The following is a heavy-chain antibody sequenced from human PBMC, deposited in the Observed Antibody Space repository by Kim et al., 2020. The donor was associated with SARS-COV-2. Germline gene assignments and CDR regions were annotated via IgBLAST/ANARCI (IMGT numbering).Heavy chain of an antibody. D-gene: IGHD3-9*01. CDR2: IATTNVV. CDR1: GFTFSANS. CDR3: ARDLDWALDY. J-gene: IGHJ4*02. V-gene: IGHV3-48*02. Sequence: GGSLRLSCAASGFTFSANSMNWVRQAPGEGLEWISHIATTNVVYYADSVKGRFTISRDNAKSSQYLQMNSLRDEDTAVYYCARDLDWALDYWGQGALVTVSS.